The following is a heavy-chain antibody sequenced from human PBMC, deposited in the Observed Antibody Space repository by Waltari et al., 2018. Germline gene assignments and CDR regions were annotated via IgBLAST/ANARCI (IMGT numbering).Heavy chain of an antibody. CDR1: GGSISSGSYY. Sequence: QVQLQESGPGLVKPSQTLSLTCTVSGGSISSGSYYWSWIRQPAGKGLEWIGRIYTSGSTNYNPSLKSRVTISVDTSKNQFSLKLSSVTAADTAVYYCAKDQSGSGDYWGQGTLVTVSS. CDR3: AKDQSGSGDY. V-gene: IGHV4-61*02. J-gene: IGHJ4*02. D-gene: IGHD1-26*01. CDR2: IYTSGST.